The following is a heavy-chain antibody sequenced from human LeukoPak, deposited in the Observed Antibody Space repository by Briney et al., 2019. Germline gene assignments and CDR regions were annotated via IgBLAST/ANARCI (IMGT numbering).Heavy chain of an antibody. D-gene: IGHD3-22*01. CDR1: GFIFNNYG. V-gene: IGHV3-23*01. CDR3: AKGGSGYFADL. J-gene: IGHJ5*02. CDR2: ISNDGGGT. Sequence: GGSLRLSCAASGFIFNNYGLIWVRQAPGKGLQWVSAISNDGGGTTYADFVKGRFTISRDNSKNTLFLQMNSLRAEDMALYYCAKGGSGYFADLWGQGTLVTVSS.